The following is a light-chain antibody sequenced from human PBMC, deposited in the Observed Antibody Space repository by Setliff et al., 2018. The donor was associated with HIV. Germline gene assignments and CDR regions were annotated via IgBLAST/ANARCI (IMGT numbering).Light chain of an antibody. CDR1: YSDIGSNNY. CDR2: EVN. J-gene: IGLJ2*01. V-gene: IGLV2-14*01. CDR3: SSYTTSSTLA. Sequence: QSVLTQPASVSGSPGQSITISCTGTYSDIGSNNYVSWYQQHPGKAPKLIIYEVNNRPSGISNRFSSSKSGNTASLTISGLQAEDEADYYCSSYTTSSTLAFGGGTKVTVL.